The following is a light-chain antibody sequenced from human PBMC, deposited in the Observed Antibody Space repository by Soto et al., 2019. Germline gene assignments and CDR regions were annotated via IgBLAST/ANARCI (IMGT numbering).Light chain of an antibody. CDR3: SSYASSRDVF. CDR1: SSDVGGYNY. CDR2: EVT. J-gene: IGLJ2*01. Sequence: QSVLTQPASVSGSPGQSITIPCTGTSSDVGGYNYVSWYQQHPGKAPKLMIYEVTNRPSGVSNRFSGSKSGNTASLTISGLQAEDEADYYCSSYASSRDVFFGGGTKLTVL. V-gene: IGLV2-14*01.